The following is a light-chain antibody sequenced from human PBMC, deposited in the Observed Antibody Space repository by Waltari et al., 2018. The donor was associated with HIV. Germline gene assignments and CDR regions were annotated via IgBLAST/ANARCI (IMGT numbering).Light chain of an antibody. V-gene: IGLV2-14*01. Sequence: QSALTQPASVSGSPGQSITISCTGTSSDVGGYNYVSWYQQHPGKAPKLMIYEVSNRPSGVSNRFSVATSGNTASLTISGLQAEDEADYYCSSYTSSSTLVVFGGGTKLTVL. CDR2: EVS. CDR3: SSYTSSSTLVV. J-gene: IGLJ2*01. CDR1: SSDVGGYNY.